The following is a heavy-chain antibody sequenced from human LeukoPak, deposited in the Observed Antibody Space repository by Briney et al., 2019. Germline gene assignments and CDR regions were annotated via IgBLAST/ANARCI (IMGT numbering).Heavy chain of an antibody. D-gene: IGHD2-15*01. CDR3: ARASEVVVAARYNWFDP. Sequence: SETLSLTCAVYGGSFSGYYWSWIRQPPGKGLEWIGEINHSGSTNYNPSLKSRVTISVDTSKNQFSLKLSSVTAADTAVYYCARASEVVVAARYNWFDPWGQGTLSPSPQ. CDR2: INHSGST. V-gene: IGHV4-34*01. CDR1: GGSFSGYY. J-gene: IGHJ5*02.